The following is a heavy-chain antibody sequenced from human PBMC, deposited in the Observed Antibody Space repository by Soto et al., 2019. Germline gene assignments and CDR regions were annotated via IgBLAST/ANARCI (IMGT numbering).Heavy chain of an antibody. D-gene: IGHD2-2*02. Sequence: ASLKVSCKASGYTFTGYYMHWVRQAPGQGLEWMGWINPNSGGTNYAQKFQGRVTMTRDTSISTAYMELSRLRSDDTAVYYCARDLGGCSSTSCYMSFDPSGPRPLVTVST. CDR3: ARDLGGCSSTSCYMSFDP. CDR2: INPNSGGT. V-gene: IGHV1-2*02. CDR1: GYTFTGYY. J-gene: IGHJ5*02.